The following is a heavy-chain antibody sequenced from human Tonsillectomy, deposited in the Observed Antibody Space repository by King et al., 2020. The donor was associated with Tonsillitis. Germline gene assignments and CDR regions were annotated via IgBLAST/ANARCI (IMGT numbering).Heavy chain of an antibody. CDR3: AKDGDSSGYLGGYAFDI. CDR1: GFTFSSYA. J-gene: IGHJ3*02. D-gene: IGHD3-22*01. V-gene: IGHV3-23*04. Sequence: VQLVESGGDLVQPGGSLRLSCAASGFTFSSYAMSWVRQAPGKGLEWVSGISGSGGSTYYAESLKGRVTISRDNSKHTQYLQMNSLRAEDTAVYYCAKDGDSSGYLGGYAFDIWGQGTMVTVSS. CDR2: ISGSGGST.